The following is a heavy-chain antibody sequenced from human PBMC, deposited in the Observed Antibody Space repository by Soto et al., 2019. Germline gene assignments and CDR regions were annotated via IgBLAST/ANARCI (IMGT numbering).Heavy chain of an antibody. CDR2: ITPLGGAT. Sequence: ASVKVSCKASGFSITNCHMHLVRQAPGQGLEWMGVITPLGGATTYAQKFQGRVTMTADMSTSNVHMDLSSLRSDDTAVYYCAREIVGAISRSVALDIWGQGTMVTVSS. CDR1: GFSITNCH. CDR3: AREIVGAISRSVALDI. D-gene: IGHD1-26*01. J-gene: IGHJ3*02. V-gene: IGHV1-46*01.